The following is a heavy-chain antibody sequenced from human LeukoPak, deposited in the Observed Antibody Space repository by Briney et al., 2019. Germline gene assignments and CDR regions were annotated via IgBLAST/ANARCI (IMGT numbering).Heavy chain of an antibody. J-gene: IGHJ4*02. CDR3: ARPSTSYGSYYFDY. CDR1: GGSFSGYS. CDR2: IYHSGST. D-gene: IGHD5-18*01. Sequence: SETLSLTCAVYGGSFSGYSWSWIRQPPGKGLEWIGYIYHSGSTYYNPSLKSRVTISVDRSKNQFSLKLSSVTAADTAVYYCARPSTSYGSYYFDYWGQGTLVTVSS. V-gene: IGHV4-30-2*01.